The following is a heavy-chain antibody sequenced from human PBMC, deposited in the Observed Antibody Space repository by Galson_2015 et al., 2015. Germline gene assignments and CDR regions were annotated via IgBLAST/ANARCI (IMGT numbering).Heavy chain of an antibody. CDR1: GFTFSSYW. CDR3: ARDLGSTVAYFDH. Sequence: SLRLSCAASGFTFSSYWMSWVRQAPGKGLEWVANIKQDGSEKYYMDSVKGRFTISRDNAKNSLYLQMNSLRAEDTAVYYCARDLGSTVAYFDHWGQGTLATVSS. J-gene: IGHJ4*02. D-gene: IGHD4-23*01. CDR2: IKQDGSEK. V-gene: IGHV3-7*01.